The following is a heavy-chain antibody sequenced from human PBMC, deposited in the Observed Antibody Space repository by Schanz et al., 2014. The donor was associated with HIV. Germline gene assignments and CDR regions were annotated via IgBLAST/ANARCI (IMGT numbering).Heavy chain of an antibody. V-gene: IGHV3-21*06. D-gene: IGHD4-17*01. Sequence: EEQLLESGGGLVQPGGSLRLSCAASGFTFSGHLMHWVRRAPGKGLEWVSSISESGGRTYYADSVNGRFTISRDNAKNSLHLQMSRLGAEDTAVYYCARDLHDYGDARTDYWGQGILVTVSS. CDR1: GFTFSGHL. CDR3: ARDLHDYGDARTDY. CDR2: ISESGGRT. J-gene: IGHJ4*02.